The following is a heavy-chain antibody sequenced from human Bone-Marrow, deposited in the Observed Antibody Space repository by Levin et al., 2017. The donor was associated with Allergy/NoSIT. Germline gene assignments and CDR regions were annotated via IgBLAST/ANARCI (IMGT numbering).Heavy chain of an antibody. CDR1: GFTFSSYA. V-gene: IGHV3-30-3*01. Sequence: GGSLRLSCAASGFTFSSYAMHWVRQAPGKGLEWVAVISYDGSNKYYADSVKGRFTISRDNSKNTLYLQMNSLRAEDTAVYYCARDEHYDFWSGYYTFRAVDYWGQGTLVTVSS. CDR2: ISYDGSNK. D-gene: IGHD3-3*01. J-gene: IGHJ4*02. CDR3: ARDEHYDFWSGYYTFRAVDY.